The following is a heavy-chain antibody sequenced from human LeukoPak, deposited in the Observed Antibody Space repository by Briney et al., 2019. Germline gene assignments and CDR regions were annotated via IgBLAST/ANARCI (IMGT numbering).Heavy chain of an antibody. CDR1: GFTFSSYW. CDR2: IKQEGSQK. V-gene: IGHV3-7*01. J-gene: IGHJ4*02. Sequence: PGGSLRLSCAASGFTFSSYWMSWVRQAPGKGLEWVANIKQEGSQKYYVGSVKGRFTISRDNAKNSLYLQMNSLRVDDTAVYYCARGAAPYHFDYWGQGTLVTVSS. CDR3: ARGAAPYHFDY. D-gene: IGHD2-15*01.